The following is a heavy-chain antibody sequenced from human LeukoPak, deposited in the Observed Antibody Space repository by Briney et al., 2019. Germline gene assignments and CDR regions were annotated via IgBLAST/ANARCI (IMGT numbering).Heavy chain of an antibody. CDR2: ISGSGGTT. CDR3: AKTNGYYSD. D-gene: IGHD3-22*01. Sequence: GGSLRLSCAASGFIFSSYWMSWVRQAPGKGLEWVSGISGSGGTTYYADSVKGRFTISRDNSKNSLSLQVSSLRAEDTAVYYCAKTNGYYSDWGQGTLVTVSS. V-gene: IGHV3-23*01. CDR1: GFIFSSYW. J-gene: IGHJ4*02.